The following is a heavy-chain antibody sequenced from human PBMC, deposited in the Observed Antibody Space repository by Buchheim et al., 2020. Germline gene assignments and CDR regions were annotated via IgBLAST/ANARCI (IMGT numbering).Heavy chain of an antibody. CDR3: AKDVRLGQLSNLKVYGMDV. V-gene: IGHV3-30*18. Sequence: QEQLVQSGGGVVQPGRSLSLSCGASGFDFGAYAMYWVRQAPGKGLEWLTVISYDGRNRWYRDSVKGRFTVSRDNSKKSLHLQMNSLRPEDSAVYYCAKDVRLGQLSNLKVYGMDVWGHGTT. D-gene: IGHD3-16*02. CDR2: ISYDGRNR. J-gene: IGHJ6*02. CDR1: GFDFGAYA.